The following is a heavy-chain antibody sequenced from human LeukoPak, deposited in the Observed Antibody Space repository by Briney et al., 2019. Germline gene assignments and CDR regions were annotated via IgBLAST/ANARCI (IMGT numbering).Heavy chain of an antibody. D-gene: IGHD4-11*01. CDR2: IDPNTGGT. J-gene: IGHJ5*02. Sequence: ASVKVSCKASGYTFTVYYIHWVRQAPGHGLEWMGWIDPNTGGTNYAQKFQGRATMTRDTSISAAYMEMSSLKSNDSAVYYCARGIVDYNNAATRRFDPWGQGTLVTVSS. V-gene: IGHV1-2*02. CDR3: ARGIVDYNNAATRRFDP. CDR1: GYTFTVYY.